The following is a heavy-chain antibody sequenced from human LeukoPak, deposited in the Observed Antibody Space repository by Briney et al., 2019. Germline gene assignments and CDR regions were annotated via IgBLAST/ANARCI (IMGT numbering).Heavy chain of an antibody. CDR3: ARGALPMRTYGIFDY. CDR2: IKQDGSEK. Sequence: GGSLRLSCAASGFTFSSYWMSWVRQAPGKGLEWVANIKQDGSEKYYVDSVKGRFTISRDNAKNSLYLQMNSLRAEDTAVYYCARGALPMRTYGIFDYWGQGTLVTVSS. J-gene: IGHJ4*02. D-gene: IGHD3-10*01. CDR1: GFTFSSYW. V-gene: IGHV3-7*01.